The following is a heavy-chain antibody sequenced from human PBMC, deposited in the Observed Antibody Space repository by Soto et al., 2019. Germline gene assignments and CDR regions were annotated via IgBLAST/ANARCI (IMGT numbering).Heavy chain of an antibody. V-gene: IGHV3-33*01. J-gene: IGHJ6*03. CDR3: ARKPSNHYYYMDV. CDR2: IWDDGSNK. CDR1: GFTFSSYG. Sequence: QVQLVESGGGVVQPGRSLRLSCAASGFTFSSYGMNWVRQAPGKGLEWVAVIWDDGSNKYYADSVKGRFTISRDNSKNTLYLQMNSLRAEDTAVYYCARKPSNHYYYMDVWGKGTTVTVSS. D-gene: IGHD4-4*01.